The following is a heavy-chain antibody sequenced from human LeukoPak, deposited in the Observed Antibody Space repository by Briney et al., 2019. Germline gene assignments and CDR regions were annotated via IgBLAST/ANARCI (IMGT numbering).Heavy chain of an antibody. J-gene: IGHJ4*02. CDR1: GFTFRRYD. CDR2: ISGNGDST. D-gene: IGHD4-17*01. V-gene: IGHV3-23*01. Sequence: GGSLRLSCAASGFTFRRYDMCWFRQAPGKGLEWVSAISGNGDSTYYVDSVKGRFTISRDNSKNTLYLQMSSLSTEDTAVYYCVKTSSVTQDWGQGTLVTVSS. CDR3: VKTSSVTQD.